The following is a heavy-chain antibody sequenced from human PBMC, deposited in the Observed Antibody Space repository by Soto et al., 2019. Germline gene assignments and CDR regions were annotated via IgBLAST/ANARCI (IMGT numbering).Heavy chain of an antibody. CDR2: ISGSGGST. V-gene: IGHV3-23*01. CDR3: AEAWGYNVDAFDI. J-gene: IGHJ3*02. CDR1: GFTFSSYA. Sequence: GGSLRLSCAASGFTFSSYAMSWVRQSPGKGLEWASAISGSGGSTYYADSVKGRFTISRDNSKNTLYLQMNSLRAEDTAVYYCAEAWGYNVDAFDIWGQGTMVTVSS. D-gene: IGHD1-1*01.